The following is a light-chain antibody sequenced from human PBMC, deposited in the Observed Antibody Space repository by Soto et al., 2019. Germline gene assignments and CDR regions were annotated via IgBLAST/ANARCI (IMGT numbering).Light chain of an antibody. J-gene: IGKJ4*01. Sequence: EIVLTQSPGTLSLSPGERATLSCRASQSVSSDYLAWYQQKPGQTPKVLIYRASSRATGIPDRFSGSGSGTDFPLTISRLEPEDLAVYYCQQYGSSPLTFGGGTKVEIK. CDR1: QSVSSDY. V-gene: IGKV3-20*01. CDR3: QQYGSSPLT. CDR2: RAS.